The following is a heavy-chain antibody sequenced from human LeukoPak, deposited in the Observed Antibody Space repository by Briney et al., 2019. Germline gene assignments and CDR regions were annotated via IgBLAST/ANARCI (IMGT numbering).Heavy chain of an antibody. J-gene: IGHJ4*02. D-gene: IGHD2-15*01. CDR1: GFTFSDAW. Sequence: GALSLSFVGSGFTFSDAWMSWVRPAPGKGGGWVGRIKSKSDGGTINYAAPVKGRFTISRDDSRNTLYLQMNSLKAEDTAVYYCTTRRQDGWWGQGTLVTVS. CDR3: TTRRQDGW. V-gene: IGHV3-15*01. CDR2: IKSKSDGGTI.